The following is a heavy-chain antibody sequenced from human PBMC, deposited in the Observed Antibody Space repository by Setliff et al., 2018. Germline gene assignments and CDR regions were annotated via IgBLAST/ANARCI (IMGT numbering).Heavy chain of an antibody. CDR2: IRKDGSIK. D-gene: IGHD4-17*01. CDR3: SRDLQGSGDYVVDY. J-gene: IGHJ4*02. V-gene: IGHV3-7*01. CDR1: GFTFRSYW. Sequence: PGGSLRLTCAASGFTFRSYWMSWVCQAPGKGLEWVANIRKDGSIKYYLDSVRGRFTISRDNAENSLTLQMNSLRVEDTAVYYCSRDLQGSGDYVVDYWGQGTLVTVSS.